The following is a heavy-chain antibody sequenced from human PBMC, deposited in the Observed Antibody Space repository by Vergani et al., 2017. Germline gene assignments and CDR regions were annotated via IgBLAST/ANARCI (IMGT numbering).Heavy chain of an antibody. CDR2: IIPILGIA. CDR1: GGTFSSYA. V-gene: IGHV1-69*09. CDR3: ARRRLRYSSGRAWFDP. Sequence: QVQLVQSGAEVKKPGSSVKVSCKASGGTFSSYAISWVRQAPGQGLEWMGRIIPILGIANYAQKFQGRVTITADKSTSTAYMELSSLRSEDTAVYYCARRRLRYSSGRAWFDPWGQGTLVTVSS. J-gene: IGHJ5*02. D-gene: IGHD6-25*01.